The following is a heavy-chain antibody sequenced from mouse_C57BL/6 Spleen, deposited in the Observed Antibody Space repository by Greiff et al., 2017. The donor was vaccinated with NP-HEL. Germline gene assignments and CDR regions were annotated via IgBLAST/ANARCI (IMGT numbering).Heavy chain of an antibody. D-gene: IGHD1-1*01. Sequence: VKLVESGPGLVQPSQSLSITCTVSGFSLTSYGVHWVRQSPGKGLEWLGVIWRGGSTDYNAAFMSRLSITKDNSKSQVFFKMNSLQADDTAIYYCAKNWNYGSSYEAMDYWGQGTSVTVSS. CDR1: GFSLTSYG. CDR3: AKNWNYGSSYEAMDY. J-gene: IGHJ4*01. CDR2: IWRGGST. V-gene: IGHV2-5*01.